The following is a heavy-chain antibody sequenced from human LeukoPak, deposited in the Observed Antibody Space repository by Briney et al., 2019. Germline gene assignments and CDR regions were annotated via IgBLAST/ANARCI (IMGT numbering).Heavy chain of an antibody. CDR1: GYTFTSYD. V-gene: IGHV1-8*01. J-gene: IGHJ6*03. Sequence: GASVKVSCKASGYTFTSYDINWVRQAPGQGLEWMGWMNPYSGNTSYAQKLQGRVTMTRDTSTSTAYMELSSLRSEDTAVYYCARANIVVVSASERYYYYYYMDIWGKGTTVTVSS. CDR2: MNPYSGNT. D-gene: IGHD2-2*01. CDR3: ARANIVVVSASERYYYYYYMDI.